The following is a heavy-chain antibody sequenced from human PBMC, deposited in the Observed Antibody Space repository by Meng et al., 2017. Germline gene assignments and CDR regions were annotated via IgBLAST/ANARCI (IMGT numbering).Heavy chain of an antibody. CDR2: IIPIFGTA. V-gene: IGHV1-69*01. Sequence: QVWLVESGAGGKKHGSSVKVSCKASGGTFSSYAISWVRQAPGQGLEWMGGIIPIFGTANYAQKFQGRVTITADESTSTAYMELSSLRSEDTAVYYCASPYCTNGVCSPEYWGQGTLVTVSS. D-gene: IGHD2-8*01. CDR3: ASPYCTNGVCSPEY. CDR1: GGTFSSYA. J-gene: IGHJ4*02.